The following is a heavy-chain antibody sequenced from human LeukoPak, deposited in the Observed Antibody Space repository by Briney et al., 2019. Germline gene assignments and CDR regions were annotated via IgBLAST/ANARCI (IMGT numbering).Heavy chain of an antibody. CDR3: ARDREGYCSSTSCYNLGWFDP. CDR2: VSYDGSNK. D-gene: IGHD2-2*02. Sequence: GRSLRLSCAASGFTFSSYAMHWVRQAPGKGLEWVAVVSYDGSNKYYADSVKGRFTISRDNSKNTLYLQMNSLRAEDTAVYYCARDREGYCSSTSCYNLGWFDPWGQGTLVTVSS. V-gene: IGHV3-30-3*01. CDR1: GFTFSSYA. J-gene: IGHJ5*02.